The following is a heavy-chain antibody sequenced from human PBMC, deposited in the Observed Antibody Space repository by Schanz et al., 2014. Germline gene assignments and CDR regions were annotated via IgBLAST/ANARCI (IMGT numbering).Heavy chain of an antibody. V-gene: IGHV3-48*02. CDR2: ISSTSSTR. J-gene: IGHJ4*02. CDR3: ASNRPYGTTWLGGIDY. Sequence: EVQLVESGGGLVQPGGSLRLSCAASGFTFSSQSMNWVRQAPGKGLEWLSYISSTSSTRYYADSVKGRFTISRDNAKNSLYLQVNSLRDEDTAVYYCASNRPYGTTWLGGIDYWGQGTLVRVSS. CDR1: GFTFSSQS. D-gene: IGHD6-13*01.